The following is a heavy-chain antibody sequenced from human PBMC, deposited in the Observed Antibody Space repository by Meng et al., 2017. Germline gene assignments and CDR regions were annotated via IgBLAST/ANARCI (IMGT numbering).Heavy chain of an antibody. CDR3: AKVTYYYDSSGLRPIEYFQH. CDR2: ISWDGGST. J-gene: IGHJ1*01. Sequence: GESLKISCAASGFTFDDYTMHWVRQAPGKGLEWVSLISWDGGSTYYADSVKGRFTISRDNSKNTLYLQMNSLRAEDTAVYYCAKVTYYYDSSGLRPIEYFQHWGQGTLVTVSS. D-gene: IGHD3-22*01. CDR1: GFTFDDYT. V-gene: IGHV3-43*01.